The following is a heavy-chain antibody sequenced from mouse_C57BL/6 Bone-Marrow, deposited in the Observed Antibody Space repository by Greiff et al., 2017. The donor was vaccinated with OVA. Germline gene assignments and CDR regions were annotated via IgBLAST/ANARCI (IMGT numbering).Heavy chain of an antibody. CDR2: IYPRSGNT. Sequence: QVQLKESGAELARPGASVKLSCKASGYTFTSYGISWVKQRTGQGLEWIGEIYPRSGNTYYNEKFKGKATLTADKSSSTAYMELRSLTSEDSAVYFCARRSTMVTTGYYFDYWGQVTTLTVSS. CDR1: GYTFTSYG. J-gene: IGHJ2*01. D-gene: IGHD2-2*01. CDR3: ARRSTMVTTGYYFDY. V-gene: IGHV1-81*01.